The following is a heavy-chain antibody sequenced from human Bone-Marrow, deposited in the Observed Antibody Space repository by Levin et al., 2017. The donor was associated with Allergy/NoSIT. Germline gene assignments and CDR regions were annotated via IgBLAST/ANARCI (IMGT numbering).Heavy chain of an antibody. CDR1: GFTFDDYA. J-gene: IGHJ4*02. D-gene: IGHD5-12*01. CDR2: ISWNSGSI. V-gene: IGHV3-9*01. Sequence: SLKISCAASGFTFDDYAMHWVRQAPGKGLEWVSGISWNSGSIGYADSVKGRFTISRDNAKNSLYLQMNSLRAEDTALYYCAKMGPGYSGYDTDFDYWGQGTLVTVSS. CDR3: AKMGPGYSGYDTDFDY.